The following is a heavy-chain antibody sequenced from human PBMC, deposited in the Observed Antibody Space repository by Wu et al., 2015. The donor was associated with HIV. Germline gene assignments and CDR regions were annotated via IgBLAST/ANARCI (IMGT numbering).Heavy chain of an antibody. J-gene: IGHJ4*02. CDR2: IIPIYRTA. CDR3: AKIHSSGWFYFDS. CDR1: SDSFSTSP. V-gene: IGHV1-69*12. D-gene: IGHD6-19*01. Sequence: QVQLVQSGAEVKKPGSSVKVSCKASSDSFSTSPINWVRQAPGQGLEWMGGIIPIYRTANYVRKFQDRVTITADESTNTAYLELTNLRSDGTAVYFCAKIHSSGWFYFDSWGQGTLVAVSS.